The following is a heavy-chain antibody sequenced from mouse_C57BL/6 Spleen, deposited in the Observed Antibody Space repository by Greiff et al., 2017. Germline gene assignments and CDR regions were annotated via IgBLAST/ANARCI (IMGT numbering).Heavy chain of an antibody. V-gene: IGHV1-80*01. CDR2: IYPGDGDT. CDR3: ARHYDGYYGWFDY. Sequence: QVQLQQSGAELVKPGASVKISCKASGYAFSSYWMNWVKQRPGKGLEWIGQIYPGDGDTNYNGKFKGKATLTADKSSSTAYMQLSSLTSEDSAVYFCARHYDGYYGWFDYWGPGTTLTVSS. CDR1: GYAFSSYW. J-gene: IGHJ2*01. D-gene: IGHD2-3*01.